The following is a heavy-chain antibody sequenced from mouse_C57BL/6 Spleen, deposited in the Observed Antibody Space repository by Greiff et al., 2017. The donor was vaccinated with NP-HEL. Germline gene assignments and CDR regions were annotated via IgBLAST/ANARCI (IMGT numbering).Heavy chain of an antibody. Sequence: QVQLQQPGAELVRPGTSVKLSCKASGYTFTSYWMHWVKQRPGQGLEWIGVIDPSDSYTNYNQKFKGKATLTVDTSSSTAYMQLSSLTSEDSAVYYCAGANPTYYYAMDYWGQGTSVTVSS. CDR3: AGANPTYYYAMDY. J-gene: IGHJ4*01. CDR1: GYTFTSYW. CDR2: IDPSDSYT. D-gene: IGHD4-1*01. V-gene: IGHV1-59*01.